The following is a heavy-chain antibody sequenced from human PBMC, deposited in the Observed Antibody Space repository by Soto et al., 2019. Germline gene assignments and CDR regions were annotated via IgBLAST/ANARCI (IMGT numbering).Heavy chain of an antibody. CDR1: GFTFSSYA. CDR3: VKDPDYDFWSGYQENWFDP. CDR2: ISGNGGST. J-gene: IGHJ5*02. D-gene: IGHD3-3*01. V-gene: IGHV3-64D*06. Sequence: GGSLRLSCSASGFTFSSYAMHWVRQAPGKGLEYVSAISGNGGSTYYADSVKGRFTISRDNSKNTLYLQMSSLRAEDTAVYYCVKDPDYDFWSGYQENWFDPWGQGTLVTVSS.